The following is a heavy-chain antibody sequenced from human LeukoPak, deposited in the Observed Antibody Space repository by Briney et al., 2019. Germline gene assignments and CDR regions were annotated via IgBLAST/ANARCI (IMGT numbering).Heavy chain of an antibody. V-gene: IGHV1-18*01. CDR2: ISAYNGNT. D-gene: IGHD2-2*01. CDR3: ARADYCSSTSCPPHYFDY. J-gene: IGHJ4*02. CDR1: GYTFTDYD. Sequence: GASVKVSCKASGYTFTDYDINWVRQATGQGLEWMGWISAYNGNTNYAQKLQGRVTMTTDTSTSTAYMELKSLRSDDTAVYYCARADYCSSTSCPPHYFDYWGQGTLVTVSS.